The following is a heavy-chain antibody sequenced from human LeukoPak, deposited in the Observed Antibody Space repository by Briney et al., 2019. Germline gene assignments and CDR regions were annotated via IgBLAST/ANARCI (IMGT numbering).Heavy chain of an antibody. V-gene: IGHV4-39*07. D-gene: IGHD3-3*01. CDR2: IYYSGST. Sequence: PSETLSLTCTVSGGSISSSSYYWGWIRQPPGKGLEWIGSIYYSGSTYYNPSLKSRVTISVDTSKNQFSLKLSSVTAADTAVYYCARDITIFGGETRYFDYWGQGTLVTVSS. J-gene: IGHJ4*02. CDR1: GGSISSSSYY. CDR3: ARDITIFGGETRYFDY.